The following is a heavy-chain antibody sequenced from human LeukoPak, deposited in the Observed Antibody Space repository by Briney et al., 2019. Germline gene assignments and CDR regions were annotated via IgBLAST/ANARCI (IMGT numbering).Heavy chain of an antibody. J-gene: IGHJ4*02. CDR3: ARDWEGYCVGTTCPAYDY. D-gene: IGHD2-2*01. Sequence: ASVKVSCKASGGTFNTYAISWVRQAPGQGLEWMGRIIPVLGIPTYAQKFQGRVTINADKSTSTAYMELSSLRSDDTAVYFCARDWEGYCVGTTCPAYDYWGQGTLVTVSS. V-gene: IGHV1-69*04. CDR2: IIPVLGIP. CDR1: GGTFNTYA.